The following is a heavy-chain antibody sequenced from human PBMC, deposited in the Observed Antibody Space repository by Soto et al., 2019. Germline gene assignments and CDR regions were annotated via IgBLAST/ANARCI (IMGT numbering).Heavy chain of an antibody. CDR3: AKVPYDFWSGYPPYYYYYMDV. V-gene: IGHV3-30*18. J-gene: IGHJ6*03. Sequence: GGSLRLSCAASGFTFSSYGMHWVRKAPDKGLERVAVISYDGSNKYYADSVKGRFTISRDNSKNTLYLQMNSLRAEDTAVYYCAKVPYDFWSGYPPYYYYYMDVWGKGTTVTVSS. CDR1: GFTFSSYG. CDR2: ISYDGSNK. D-gene: IGHD3-3*01.